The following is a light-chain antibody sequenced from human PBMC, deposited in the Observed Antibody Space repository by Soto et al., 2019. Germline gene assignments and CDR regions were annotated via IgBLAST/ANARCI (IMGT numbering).Light chain of an antibody. V-gene: IGKV1-33*01. CDR1: QDISNY. Sequence: DIQMTQSPSSLSASVGDRVTITCQASQDISNYLNWYQQKPGKAPKLLIYDASNLETGVPSRFSGSGSGTDFTFTISSLQPEDIATYYCQQYDNLPPTLAGGTNADIK. CDR2: DAS. J-gene: IGKJ4*01. CDR3: QQYDNLPPT.